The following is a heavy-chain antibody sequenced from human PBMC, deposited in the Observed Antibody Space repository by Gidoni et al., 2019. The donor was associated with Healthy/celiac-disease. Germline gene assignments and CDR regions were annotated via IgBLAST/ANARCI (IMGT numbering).Heavy chain of an antibody. V-gene: IGHV3-15*07. CDR3: TTGYCSGGSCYSLFDY. CDR1: GFTFGNAW. CDR2: IKSKTDGGTT. J-gene: IGHJ4*02. D-gene: IGHD2-15*01. Sequence: EVQLVESGGGLVKPGGSLRLSCAASGFTFGNAWMNWVRKAPGKGLEWVGRIKSKTDGGTTDYAAPVKGRFTISRDDSKNTLYLQMNSLKTEDTAVYYCTTGYCSGGSCYSLFDYWGQGTLVTVSS.